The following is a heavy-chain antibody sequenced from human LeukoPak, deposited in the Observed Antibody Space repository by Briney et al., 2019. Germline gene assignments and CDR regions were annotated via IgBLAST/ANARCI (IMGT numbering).Heavy chain of an antibody. Sequence: GGSLRLSCVASGFTLDAYAMHWVRQVRGKGLEGVSLINADGSRTYYADSVKGRFTNSRDNYKNSLYLQMTSLRPEDSALYYCATWAFYHDLDVWGRGTTVTVSS. V-gene: IGHV3-43*02. CDR2: INADGSRT. CDR3: ATWAFYHDLDV. D-gene: IGHD3-3*01. J-gene: IGHJ6*02. CDR1: GFTLDAYA.